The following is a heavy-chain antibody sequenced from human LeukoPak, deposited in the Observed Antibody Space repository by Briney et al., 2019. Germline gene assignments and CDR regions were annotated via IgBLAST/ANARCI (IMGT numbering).Heavy chain of an antibody. CDR1: GFTFDDYT. CDR2: IRWDGRST. V-gene: IGHV3-43*01. Sequence: GGSLRLSCAASGFTFDDYTMHWVRQASGKGLEWVSLIRWDGRSTYYADSVKGRFTISRDSSKNSLFLQMNSLRTEDTALYYCAFRSFPSEYWGQGSLVTVSS. D-gene: IGHD1-14*01. J-gene: IGHJ4*02. CDR3: AFRSFPSEY.